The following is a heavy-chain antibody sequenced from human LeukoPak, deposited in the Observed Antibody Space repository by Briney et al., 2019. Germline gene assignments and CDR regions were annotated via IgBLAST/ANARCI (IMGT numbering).Heavy chain of an antibody. Sequence: PWGSLRLSCAASGFSFNNYGMHWVRQAPGKGLEWVAVIRSDGNNKYYVDSVKGRFTVSRDKSKNTLYLQMNSLRAEDTAVYYCAREYSGSYYVAAFDVWGQGTLVTVSS. CDR3: AREYSGSYYVAAFDV. CDR1: GFSFNNYG. V-gene: IGHV3-33*01. CDR2: IRSDGNNK. D-gene: IGHD1-26*01. J-gene: IGHJ3*01.